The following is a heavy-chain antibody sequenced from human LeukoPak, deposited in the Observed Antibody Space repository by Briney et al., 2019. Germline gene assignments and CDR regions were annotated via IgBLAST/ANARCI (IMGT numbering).Heavy chain of an antibody. V-gene: IGHV4-61*02. D-gene: IGHD6-13*01. CDR1: VGSISSGSYY. CDR2: IYTSGST. J-gene: IGHJ4*02. CDR3: ARGIYSSSWYFRYYFDY. Sequence: PSQTLSLTCTVSVGSISSGSYYWSWIRQPAGKGLEWIGRIYTSGSTNYNPSLKSRVTISVDTSKNQFSLKLSSVTAADTAVYYCARGIYSSSWYFRYYFDYWGQGTLVTVSS.